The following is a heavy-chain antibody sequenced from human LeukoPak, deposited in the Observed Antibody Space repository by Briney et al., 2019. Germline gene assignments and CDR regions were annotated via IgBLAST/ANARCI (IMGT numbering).Heavy chain of an antibody. CDR3: ARVELPRGYYYYGMDV. V-gene: IGHV4-4*07. Sequence: PSETLSLTCTVSGGSISSYYWSWIRQPAGKGLEWIGRIYTSGSTNYNPSLKSRVTMSVDTSKNQFSLKLSSVTAADTAVYYCARVELPRGYYYYGMDVWGQGTTVTVSS. CDR1: GGSISSYY. D-gene: IGHD3-10*01. CDR2: IYTSGST. J-gene: IGHJ6*02.